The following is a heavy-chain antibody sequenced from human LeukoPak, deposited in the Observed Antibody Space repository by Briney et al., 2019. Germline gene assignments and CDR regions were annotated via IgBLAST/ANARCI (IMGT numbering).Heavy chain of an antibody. CDR2: IYTSGST. V-gene: IGHV4-61*02. CDR1: GGSISSGDYY. D-gene: IGHD3-22*01. CDR3: AREYYYDSSGYRRLGAFDI. J-gene: IGHJ3*02. Sequence: SETLSLTCTVSGGSISSGDYYWSWIQQPAGKGLEWIGRIYTSGSTNYNPSLKSRVTMSVDTSKNQFALKLSSVTAADTAVYYCAREYYYDSSGYRRLGAFDIWGQGTMVTVSS.